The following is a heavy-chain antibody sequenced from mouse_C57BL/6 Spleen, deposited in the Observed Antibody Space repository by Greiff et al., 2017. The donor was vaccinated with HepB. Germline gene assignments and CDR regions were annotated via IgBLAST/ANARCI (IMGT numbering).Heavy chain of an antibody. J-gene: IGHJ3*01. Sequence: VQLQQSGAELVRPGASVTLSCKASGYTFTDYEMHWVKQTPVHGLEWIGAIDPETGGTAYNQKFKGKAILTADKSSSTAYLELRSLTSEDSAVYYWTRWLPFAYWGQGTLVTVSA. V-gene: IGHV1-15*01. D-gene: IGHD2-2*01. CDR3: TRWLPFAY. CDR2: IDPETGGT. CDR1: GYTFTDYE.